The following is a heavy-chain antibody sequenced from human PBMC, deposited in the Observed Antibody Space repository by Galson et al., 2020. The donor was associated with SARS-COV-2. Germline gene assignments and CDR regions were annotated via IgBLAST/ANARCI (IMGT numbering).Heavy chain of an antibody. D-gene: IGHD6-6*01. CDR3: ARVRVWQLGWFDP. CDR2: IIPIFGTA. Sequence: SVKVSCKASGGTFSSYAISWVRQAPGQGLEWMGGIIPIFGTANYAQKFQGRVTITADESTSTAYMELSSLRSEDTAVYYCARVRVWQLGWFDPWGQGTLVTVSS. CDR1: GGTFSSYA. V-gene: IGHV1-69*13. J-gene: IGHJ5*02.